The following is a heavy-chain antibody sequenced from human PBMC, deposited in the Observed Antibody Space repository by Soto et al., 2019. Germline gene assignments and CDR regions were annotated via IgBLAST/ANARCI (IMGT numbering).Heavy chain of an antibody. J-gene: IGHJ6*02. CDR3: ARGTMVRGVIPNYYGMDV. CDR2: IWYDGSNK. Sequence: QVRLVESGGGVVQPGRSLRLSCAASGFTFSSYGMHWVRQAPGKGLEWVAVIWYDGSNKYYADSVKGRFTISRDNSKNTLYLQMNSLRAEDTAVYYCARGTMVRGVIPNYYGMDVWGQGTTVTVSS. CDR1: GFTFSSYG. D-gene: IGHD3-10*01. V-gene: IGHV3-33*01.